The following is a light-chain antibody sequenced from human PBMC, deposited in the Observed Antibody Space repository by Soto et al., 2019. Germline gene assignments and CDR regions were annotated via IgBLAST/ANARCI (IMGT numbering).Light chain of an antibody. Sequence: EIVLTQSPGTLSLSPGERATLSCRASQSISSGYLAWYQQKPGQAPRRLIYGASSRATGIPERFSSSGSGADFTLTISRLEPADFAVYYCQHYTSSPWTFGQGTKVEIK. CDR2: GAS. J-gene: IGKJ1*01. V-gene: IGKV3-20*01. CDR3: QHYTSSPWT. CDR1: QSISSGY.